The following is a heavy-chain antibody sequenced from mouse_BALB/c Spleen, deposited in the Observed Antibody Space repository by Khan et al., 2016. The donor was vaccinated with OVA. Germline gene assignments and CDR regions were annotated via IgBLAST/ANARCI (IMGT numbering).Heavy chain of an antibody. CDR2: INPRSG. J-gene: IGHJ4*01. V-gene: IGHV1-4*01. CDR3: ARRTTEYALDY. CDR1: GYTFTSHT. Sequence: QVQLQQSGAELARPGASVKMSCKASGYTFTSHTMHWIKQRPGQGLEWIGYINPRSGYNQKLNDKATLTADISSSTAYMQLSSLTSEDSAVYYCARRTTEYALDYWGQATSVTVSS. D-gene: IGHD2-14*01.